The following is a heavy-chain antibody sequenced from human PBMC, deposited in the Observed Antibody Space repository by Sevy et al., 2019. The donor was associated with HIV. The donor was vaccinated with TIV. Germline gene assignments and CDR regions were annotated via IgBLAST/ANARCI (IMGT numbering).Heavy chain of an antibody. Sequence: GGSLRLSCAASEFIFSNYGMDWVRQAPGKGLEWVAVISYDGSKKYYADSVKGRFTISRDNSKNTLYLQMNSLRVEDTAVYYCVKENTVYHFDYWGQGILVTVSS. CDR3: VKENTVYHFDY. D-gene: IGHD2-2*02. CDR1: EFIFSNYG. CDR2: ISYDGSKK. V-gene: IGHV3-30*18. J-gene: IGHJ4*02.